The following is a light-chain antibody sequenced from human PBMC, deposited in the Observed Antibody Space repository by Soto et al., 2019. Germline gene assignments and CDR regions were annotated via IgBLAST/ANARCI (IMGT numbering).Light chain of an antibody. J-gene: IGLJ2*01. Sequence: QSVLTQPASVSGSPGQSITISCTGTSSDVGGYNYVSWYQQHPGKAPKLMIYEVSNRPSGVSNRFSGSKSGNTASLTISGLQADDEADYYCSSYTSINTRVFGGGTKLTVL. CDR3: SSYTSINTRV. CDR1: SSDVGGYNY. V-gene: IGLV2-14*01. CDR2: EVS.